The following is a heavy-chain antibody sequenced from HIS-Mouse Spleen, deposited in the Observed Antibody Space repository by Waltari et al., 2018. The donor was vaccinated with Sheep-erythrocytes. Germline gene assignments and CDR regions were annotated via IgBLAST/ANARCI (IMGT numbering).Heavy chain of an antibody. Sequence: EVQLVESGGGLVKPGGSLRLSCAASGFTFSNAWMSWVRQAPGKGRRWVGRIKSKTDGGTTDYAEPVKGRFTISRDDSKNTLYLQMNSLKTEDTAVYYCTTDLYYDFWSGSKYFDYWGQGTLVTVSS. J-gene: IGHJ4*02. CDR1: GFTFSNAW. D-gene: IGHD3-3*01. CDR2: IKSKTDGGTT. V-gene: IGHV3-15*01. CDR3: TTDLYYDFWSGSKYFDY.